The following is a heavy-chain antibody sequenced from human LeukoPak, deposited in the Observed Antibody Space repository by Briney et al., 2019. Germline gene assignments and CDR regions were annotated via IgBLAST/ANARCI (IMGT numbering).Heavy chain of an antibody. V-gene: IGHV1-18*01. Sequence: ASVKVSCKASGYTFTSYGISWVRQAPGQGLEWMGWISAYNGNTNYAQKLQGRVTMTTDTSTSTAYMELRSLRSDDTAVYYCARDQPTMIAVVDQNAFDIWGQGTMVTVSS. CDR3: ARDQPTMIAVVDQNAFDI. CDR2: ISAYNGNT. CDR1: GYTFTSYG. D-gene: IGHD3-22*01. J-gene: IGHJ3*02.